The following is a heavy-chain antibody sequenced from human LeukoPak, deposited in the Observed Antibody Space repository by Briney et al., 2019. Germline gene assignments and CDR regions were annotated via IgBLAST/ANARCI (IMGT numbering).Heavy chain of an antibody. CDR3: ARDLWFGEPSNAFDI. Sequence: GESLQISCKGSGYSFTSYWIGWVRQMPGKGLEWMGIIYPGDSDTRYSPSFQGQVTISADKSISTAYLQWSSLKASDTAMYYCARDLWFGEPSNAFDIWGQGTMVTVSS. CDR2: IYPGDSDT. D-gene: IGHD3-10*01. V-gene: IGHV5-51*01. CDR1: GYSFTSYW. J-gene: IGHJ3*02.